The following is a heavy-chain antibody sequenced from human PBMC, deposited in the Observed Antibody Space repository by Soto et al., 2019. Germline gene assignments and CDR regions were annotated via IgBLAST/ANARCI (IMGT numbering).Heavy chain of an antibody. CDR2: ISGSGGST. Sequence: PGGSLRLSCAASGFTFSSYAMGWVRQDPGKGLEWVSAISGSGGSTSYADSVKGRFTVSRDNSKNTLYLQMNSLRAEDAAIYYCAKDRGVEQPFYGMDVGGQGTTVTVSS. D-gene: IGHD6-13*01. V-gene: IGHV3-23*01. CDR1: GFTFSSYA. J-gene: IGHJ6*02. CDR3: AKDRGVEQPFYGMDV.